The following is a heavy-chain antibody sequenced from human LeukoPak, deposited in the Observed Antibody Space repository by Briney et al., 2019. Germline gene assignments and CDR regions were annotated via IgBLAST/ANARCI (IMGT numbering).Heavy chain of an antibody. CDR2: ISGSGGST. V-gene: IGHV3-23*01. Sequence: GGSLRLSCAASGFTFSSYAMSWVRQAPGKGLEWVSAISGSGGSTYYADSVKGRFTISRDNSKNTLYLQMNCLRAEDTAVYYCAKGRVLLWFGELLSDSPYYFDYWGQGTLVTVSS. J-gene: IGHJ4*02. CDR3: AKGRVLLWFGELLSDSPYYFDY. CDR1: GFTFSSYA. D-gene: IGHD3-10*01.